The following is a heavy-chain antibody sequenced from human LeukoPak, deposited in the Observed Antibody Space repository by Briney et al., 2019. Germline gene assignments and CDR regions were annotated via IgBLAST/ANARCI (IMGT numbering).Heavy chain of an antibody. CDR1: GGSFSGYY. J-gene: IGHJ5*02. V-gene: IGHV4-34*01. CDR3: ARGSIWSGYYTGGNWFDP. CDR2: INHSGST. D-gene: IGHD3-3*01. Sequence: SETLSLTCAVYGGSFSGYYWSWIRQPPGKGLEWFGEINHSGSTNYNPSLKSRVTISVDTSKNQFSLKLSSVTAADTAVYYCARGSIWSGYYTGGNWFDPWGQGNLVTVSS.